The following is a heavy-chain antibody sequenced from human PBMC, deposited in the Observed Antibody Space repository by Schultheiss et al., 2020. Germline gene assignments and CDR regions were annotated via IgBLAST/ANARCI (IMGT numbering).Heavy chain of an antibody. CDR2: ISGGSSTI. V-gene: IGHV3-48*01. CDR3: ARDCYGSNYPCYYGMDV. J-gene: IGHJ6*02. CDR1: GFSFNSYG. Sequence: GGSLRLSCAASGFSFNSYGMNWVRQAPGKGLEWVSYISGGSSTIYYPDSVKGRFSISRDNAKNSLYLQMNSLRAEDTAVYYCARDCYGSNYPCYYGMDVWGQGTTVTVSS. D-gene: IGHD4/OR15-4a*01.